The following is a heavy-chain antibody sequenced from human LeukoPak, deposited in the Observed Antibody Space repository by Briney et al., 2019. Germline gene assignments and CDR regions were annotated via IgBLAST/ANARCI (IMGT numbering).Heavy chain of an antibody. V-gene: IGHV3-48*03. J-gene: IGHJ3*02. CDR1: GFTFSSYE. CDR2: ISSSGSTI. CDR3: AREARFVVEAFDI. Sequence: GGSLRLSCAASGFTFSSYEMNWVRQAPGKGLEWVSYISSSGSTIYYAGSVKGRFTISRDNAKNSLYLQMNSLRAEDTAVYYCAREARFVVEAFDIWGQGTMVTVSS. D-gene: IGHD2-2*01.